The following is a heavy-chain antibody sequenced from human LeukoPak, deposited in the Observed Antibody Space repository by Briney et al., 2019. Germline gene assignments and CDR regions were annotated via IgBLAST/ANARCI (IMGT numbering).Heavy chain of an antibody. V-gene: IGHV3-30*04. J-gene: IGHJ4*02. CDR1: GFTFSTHS. CDR3: AGPGCTTTSCPGYFDS. D-gene: IGHD2-2*01. CDR2: ISYDVSQK. Sequence: PGRSLRLSCAASGFTFSTHSMHWVRQAPGKGLEWVAVISYDVSQKYYADSVKGRFTISRDSSMNTLYLQMSSLIPEDTAVYYCAGPGCTTTSCPGYFDSWGQGTLVTVSS.